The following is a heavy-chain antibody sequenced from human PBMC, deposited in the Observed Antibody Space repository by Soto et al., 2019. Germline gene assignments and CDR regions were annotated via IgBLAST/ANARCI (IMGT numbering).Heavy chain of an antibody. D-gene: IGHD1-20*01. CDR3: AKITPLRGGGMDV. V-gene: IGHV3-23*01. CDR2: ISGSGGST. CDR1: GFTFSSYA. Sequence: HPGGSLRLSCAASGFTFSSYAMSWVRQAPGKGLEWASAISGSGGSTYYADSVKGRFTISRDNSKNTLYLQMNSLRAEDTAVYYCAKITPLRGGGMDVWGQGTTVTVSS. J-gene: IGHJ6*02.